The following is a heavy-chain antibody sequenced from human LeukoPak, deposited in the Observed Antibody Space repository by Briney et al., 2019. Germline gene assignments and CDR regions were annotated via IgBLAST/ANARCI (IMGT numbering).Heavy chain of an antibody. D-gene: IGHD3-10*01. V-gene: IGHV1-18*01. J-gene: IGHJ4*02. CDR3: ARTGGQITMVRGLMMGIDY. CDR2: ISAYNGNT. CDR1: GYTFTSYG. Sequence: ASVKVSCKASGYTFTSYGISWVRQAPGQGLEWMGWISAYNGNTNYAQKLQGRVTMTTDTSTSTAYMELRSLRSDDTAVYYCARTGGQITMVRGLMMGIDYWGQGTLVTVSS.